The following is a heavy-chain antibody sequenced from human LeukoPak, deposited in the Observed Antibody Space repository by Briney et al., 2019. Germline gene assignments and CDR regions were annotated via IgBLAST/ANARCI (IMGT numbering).Heavy chain of an antibody. Sequence: PGGSLRLSCAASGFTFSNAWMSWVRQAPWKGLEWVGRINSKTDGGTTDYAAPVKGRFTISRDDSKKSLYLQMISLKTEDTAVYYCTTDRDKGSNYAYDYWCQGTLVTVSS. J-gene: IGHJ4*02. CDR3: TTDRDKGSNYAYDY. V-gene: IGHV3-15*01. CDR1: GFTFSNAW. D-gene: IGHD5-12*01. CDR2: INSKTDGGTT.